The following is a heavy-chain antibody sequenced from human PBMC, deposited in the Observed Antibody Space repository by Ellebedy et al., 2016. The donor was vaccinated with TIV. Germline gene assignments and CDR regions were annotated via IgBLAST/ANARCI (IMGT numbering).Heavy chain of an antibody. Sequence: AASVKVSCKASGFSFTSSTMQWVRQTRGQRLEWIGWIVIDSGNTNYAQKLQDRISLSRDMATSTAYMELSSLRDEDTAVYYCAADDYGRADAFDVWGHGTMVTVSS. CDR3: AADDYGRADAFDV. CDR2: IVIDSGNT. CDR1: GFSFTSST. V-gene: IGHV1-58*02. D-gene: IGHD3-16*01. J-gene: IGHJ3*01.